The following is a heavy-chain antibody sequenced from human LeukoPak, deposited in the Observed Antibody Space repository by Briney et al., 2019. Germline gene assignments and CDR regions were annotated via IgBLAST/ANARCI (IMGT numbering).Heavy chain of an antibody. D-gene: IGHD3-9*01. J-gene: IGHJ4*02. CDR3: ARARSVTGYYIH. Sequence: ASVKVSCKASGYXFTSYGISWVRQAPGQGLEWMGWISAYNGNTNYAQKLQGRVTMTTDTSTSTAYMELRSLRSDDTAVYYCARARSVTGYYIHWGQGTLVTVSS. V-gene: IGHV1-18*01. CDR2: ISAYNGNT. CDR1: GYXFTSYG.